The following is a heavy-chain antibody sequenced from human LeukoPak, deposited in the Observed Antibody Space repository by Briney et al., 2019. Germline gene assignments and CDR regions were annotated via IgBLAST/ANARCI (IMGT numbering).Heavy chain of an antibody. CDR1: GGTFSSYA. V-gene: IGHV1-69*01. CDR2: IIPIFGTA. CDR3: AREAIGGPRFSYYMDV. D-gene: IGHD3-16*01. J-gene: IGHJ6*03. Sequence: SVKVSCKASGGTFSSYAISWVRQAPGQGVEWMGGIIPIFGTANYAQKFQGRVTITADESTSTAYMELSSLRSEDTAVYYCAREAIGGPRFSYYMDVWGKGTTVTVSS.